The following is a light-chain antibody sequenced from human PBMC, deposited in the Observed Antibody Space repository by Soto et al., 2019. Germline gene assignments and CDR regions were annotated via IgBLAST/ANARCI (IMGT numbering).Light chain of an antibody. V-gene: IGLV2-14*01. J-gene: IGLJ1*01. Sequence: QSALTQPASVSGSPGQSIAIPCTGTSSVVGAYNSVSWYQQYPGKAPKLMIHDVTNRPSGVSDRFSGSKSGNTASLTISGLQAEDEADYYCSSYTSSSSYVFGSGTKVTV. CDR2: DVT. CDR1: SSVVGAYNS. CDR3: SSYTSSSSYV.